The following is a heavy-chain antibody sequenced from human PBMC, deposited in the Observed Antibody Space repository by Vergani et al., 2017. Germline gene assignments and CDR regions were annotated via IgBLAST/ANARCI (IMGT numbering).Heavy chain of an antibody. Sequence: EVQLLESGGDLVQPGGSLRLSCTASGFTFSTYAMTWVRQAPGKGLEWVSTISSDGGSTYYADSVKGRFTISRDNSKNTLSLQMNSLRTEDTATYFCAKGLGITLTAVWGGLDSWGPGTVVLVSS. CDR1: GFTFSTYA. CDR3: AKGLGITLTAVWGGLDS. D-gene: IGHD3-16*01. CDR2: ISSDGGST. J-gene: IGHJ4*02. V-gene: IGHV3-23*01.